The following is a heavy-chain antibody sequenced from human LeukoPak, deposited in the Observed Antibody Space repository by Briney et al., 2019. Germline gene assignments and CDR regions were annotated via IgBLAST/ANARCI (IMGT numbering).Heavy chain of an antibody. CDR3: ARGDLGGYYLNDY. D-gene: IGHD2-15*01. CDR1: GGSFSGYY. CDR2: INHSGST. Sequence: SETLSLTCAVYGGSFSGYYWRWLRQPQGKGLEWIGEINHSGSTNYNPSLKSRVTISVDTSKNQFSLKLSSVTAADTAVYYCARGDLGGYYLNDYWGQGTLVTVSS. J-gene: IGHJ4*02. V-gene: IGHV4-34*01.